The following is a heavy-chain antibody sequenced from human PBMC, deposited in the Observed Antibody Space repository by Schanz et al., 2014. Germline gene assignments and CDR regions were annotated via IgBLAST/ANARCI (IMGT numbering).Heavy chain of an antibody. CDR1: GFTFENYA. CDR2: ISYDGSHK. CDR3: ARDRQQLVGRIGYYYGMDV. Sequence: VQLVESGGNLVQPGGSLSLSCAASGFTFENYAMNWVCQAPGKGLEWVAVISYDGSHKDYADSVKGRFTISRDNSKNTLYLQMNSLRAEDTAVYYCARDRQQLVGRIGYYYGMDVWGQGTTVTVSS. J-gene: IGHJ6*02. D-gene: IGHD6-13*01. V-gene: IGHV3-30*04.